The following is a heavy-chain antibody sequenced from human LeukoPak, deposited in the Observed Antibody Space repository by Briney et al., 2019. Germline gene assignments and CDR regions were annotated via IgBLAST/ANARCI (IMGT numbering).Heavy chain of an antibody. J-gene: IGHJ4*02. CDR1: GGSISSSSYY. CDR3: ARLGDSSGYWYYFDY. CDR2: IYYSGST. Sequence: SETLSLTCTVSGGSISSSSYYWGWIRQPPGKGLEWIGSIYYSGSTYYNPSLKSRVTISVDTSKNQFSLKLSSVTAADTAVYYCARLGDSSGYWYYFDYWGQGTLVTVSS. D-gene: IGHD3-22*01. V-gene: IGHV4-39*07.